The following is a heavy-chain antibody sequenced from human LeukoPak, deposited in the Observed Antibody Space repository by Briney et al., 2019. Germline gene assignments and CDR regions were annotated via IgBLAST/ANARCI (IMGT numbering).Heavy chain of an antibody. J-gene: IGHJ4*02. Sequence: SETLSLTCTVSGGSITSDYWSWIRQPPGKGLEWIGNIYYSGSTNYNPSLKSRVTISADTSKNQFSLKLSSVTAADTAMYYCARVSCSGGSCYPDYWGQGTLVTVSS. V-gene: IGHV4-59*01. CDR1: GGSITSDY. D-gene: IGHD2-15*01. CDR2: IYYSGST. CDR3: ARVSCSGGSCYPDY.